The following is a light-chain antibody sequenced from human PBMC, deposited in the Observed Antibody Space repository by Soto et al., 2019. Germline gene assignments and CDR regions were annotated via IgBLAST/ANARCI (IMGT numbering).Light chain of an antibody. Sequence: QSALTQPASVSGSPGQSITISCTGTSSDVGGYNFVSWYQQHPGKVPKLMIFDVNRRPSGVSDRFSGSKSGNTASLTISGLQAEGEGDYYCCSYTSSSTHVFGSGTKLTVL. CDR1: SSDVGGYNF. CDR2: DVN. V-gene: IGLV2-14*03. CDR3: CSYTSSSTHV. J-gene: IGLJ1*01.